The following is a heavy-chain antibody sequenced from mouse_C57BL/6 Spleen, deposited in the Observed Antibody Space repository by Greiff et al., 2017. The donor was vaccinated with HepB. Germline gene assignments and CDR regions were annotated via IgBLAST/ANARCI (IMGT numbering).Heavy chain of an antibody. CDR3: ARPWGYDGYYFLYAMDY. D-gene: IGHD2-3*01. Sequence: EVQGVESGGGLVQPGGSLKLSCAASGFTFSDYYMYWVRQTPEKRLEWVAYISNGGGSTYYPDTVKGRFTISRDNAKNTLYLQMSRLKSEDKAMYYCARPWGYDGYYFLYAMDYWGQRTSVTVSS. CDR2: ISNGGGST. V-gene: IGHV5-12*01. CDR1: GFTFSDYY. J-gene: IGHJ4*01.